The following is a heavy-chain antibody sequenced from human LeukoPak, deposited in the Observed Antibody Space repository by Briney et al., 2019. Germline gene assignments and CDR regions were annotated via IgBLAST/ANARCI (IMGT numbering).Heavy chain of an antibody. J-gene: IGHJ4*02. CDR1: GYTFTSYF. CDR3: ARVPYCTNGICYTHYYCDY. D-gene: IGHD2-8*01. V-gene: IGHV1-46*01. CDR2: INPSGGST. Sequence: ASVKVSCKASGYTFTSYFMHWVRQAPGQGLEWMGIINPSGGSTSYAQKFQGRVTMTRDTSTSTVYMELSSLRSEDTAVYYCARVPYCTNGICYTHYYCDYWGQGTLVTVSS.